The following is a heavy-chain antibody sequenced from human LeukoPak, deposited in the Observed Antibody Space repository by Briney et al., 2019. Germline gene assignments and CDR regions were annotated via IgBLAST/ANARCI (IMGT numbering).Heavy chain of an antibody. CDR2: IYYSGST. D-gene: IGHD3-10*01. J-gene: IGHJ6*03. Sequence: SETLSLTCTVSGGSISSYYWSWIRQPSGKGLEWSGYIYYSGSTNYNPSLKSRVTISVDTSKNQFSLKLSSVTAADTAVYYCARGVWSYYYYYYSMDVWGKGTTVTVSS. CDR3: ARGVWSYYYYYYSMDV. CDR1: GGSISSYY. V-gene: IGHV4-59*01.